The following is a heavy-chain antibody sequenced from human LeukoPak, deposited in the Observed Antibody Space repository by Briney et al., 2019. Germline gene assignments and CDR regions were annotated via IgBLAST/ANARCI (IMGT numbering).Heavy chain of an antibody. CDR3: ARGTVPAAIRKVSYGMDV. CDR2: INHSGST. CDR1: GGSFSGYY. Sequence: PSETLSLTCAVYGGSFSGYYWSWIRQPPGKGLEWLGEINHSGSTNYNPSLKSRVTISVDTSKNQFSLKLSSVTAADTAVYYCARGTVPAAIRKVSYGMDVWGQGTTVTVSS. J-gene: IGHJ6*02. D-gene: IGHD2-2*02. V-gene: IGHV4-34*01.